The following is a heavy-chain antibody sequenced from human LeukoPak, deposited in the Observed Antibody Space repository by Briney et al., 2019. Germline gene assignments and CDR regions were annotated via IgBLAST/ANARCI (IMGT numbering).Heavy chain of an antibody. Sequence: GGSLRLSCAASGFTFRRYWMSWVRQAPGKGLEWVANIKQDGSEKYYVDSVKGRFTISRDNAKNSLYLQMNSLRAGDTAVYYCARGGWLPDYWGQGTLVTVSS. J-gene: IGHJ4*02. CDR3: ARGGWLPDY. D-gene: IGHD3-22*01. CDR1: GFTFRRYW. V-gene: IGHV3-7*01. CDR2: IKQDGSEK.